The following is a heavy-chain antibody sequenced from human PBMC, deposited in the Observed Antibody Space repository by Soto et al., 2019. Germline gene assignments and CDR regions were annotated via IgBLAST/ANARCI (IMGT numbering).Heavy chain of an antibody. J-gene: IGHJ5*02. CDR2: INPSGGST. CDR3: ARDHRISSSGAWWLDP. CDR1: GYTFTGYY. V-gene: IGHV1-46*01. D-gene: IGHD2-15*01. Sequence: ALVKVSCKASGYTFTGYYMNWVRRAPGQGLEWMGTINPSGGSTAFAQKFTGILTLTRDTSTGTVYMELTGLTSQDKAVYYCARDHRISSSGAWWLDPWGQGSLVTVTS.